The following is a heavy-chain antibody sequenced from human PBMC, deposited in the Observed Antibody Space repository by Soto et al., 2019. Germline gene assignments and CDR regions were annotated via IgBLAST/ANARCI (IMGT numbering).Heavy chain of an antibody. Sequence: QLQLQESGSGLVKPSQTLSLTCAVSGGSISSGGYSWNWIRQPPGKGLEWIGNIYHSGSTYYNPSLKSRVTISVDRYKNQFSLKLSSVTAADTAVYYCASEYYYGSGTDFWGQGTLVTVSS. V-gene: IGHV4-30-2*01. D-gene: IGHD3-10*01. CDR2: IYHSGST. CDR3: ASEYYYGSGTDF. J-gene: IGHJ4*02. CDR1: GGSISSGGYS.